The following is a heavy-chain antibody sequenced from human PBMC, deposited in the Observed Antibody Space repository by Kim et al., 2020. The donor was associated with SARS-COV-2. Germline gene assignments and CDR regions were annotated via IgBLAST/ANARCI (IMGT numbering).Heavy chain of an antibody. CDR1: GGSFSGYY. D-gene: IGHD6-13*01. Sequence: SETLSLTCAVYGGSFSGYYWSWIRQPPGKGLEWIGEINHSGSTNYNPSLKSRVTISVDTSKNQFSLKLSSVTAADTAVYYCASYSSSWYVRDYWGQGTLVTVSS. CDR2: INHSGST. J-gene: IGHJ4*02. CDR3: ASYSSSWYVRDY. V-gene: IGHV4-34*01.